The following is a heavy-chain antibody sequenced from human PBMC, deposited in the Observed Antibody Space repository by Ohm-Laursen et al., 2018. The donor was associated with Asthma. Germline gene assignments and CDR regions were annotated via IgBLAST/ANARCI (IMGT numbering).Heavy chain of an antibody. CDR1: GGTLGTSV. V-gene: IGHV1-69*13. J-gene: IGHJ4*02. CDR2: ISSVFGTS. CDR3: ARKAGSCITSNCYSLDF. Sequence: SVKVSCKASGGTLGTSVIGWVRQAPGQGLEWLGGISSVFGTSTYAQKFHDRFTITADESTSTVYMTLSSLTSEDTAVYYCARKAGSCITSNCYSLDFWGQGTLVTVSS. D-gene: IGHD2-15*01.